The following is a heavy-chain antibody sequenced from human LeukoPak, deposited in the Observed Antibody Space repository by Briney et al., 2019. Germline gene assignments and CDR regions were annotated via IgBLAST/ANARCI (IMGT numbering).Heavy chain of an antibody. CDR2: ISGSGGST. D-gene: IGHD6-6*01. V-gene: IGHV3-23*01. J-gene: IGHJ5*02. Sequence: GGSLRLSCAASGFTFSSYWMSWVRQAPGKGLEWVSAISGSGGSTYYADSVKGRFTISRDNSKNTLYLQMNSLRAEDTAVYYCAKGFKDSSSRNWFDPWGQGTLVTVSS. CDR3: AKGFKDSSSRNWFDP. CDR1: GFTFSSYW.